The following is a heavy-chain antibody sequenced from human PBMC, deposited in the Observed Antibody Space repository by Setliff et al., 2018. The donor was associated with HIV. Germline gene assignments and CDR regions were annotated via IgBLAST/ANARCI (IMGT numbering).Heavy chain of an antibody. V-gene: IGHV3-7*03. CDR2: IEQDGSEK. CDR1: GFSLSYYR. D-gene: IGHD3-10*01. Sequence: PGGSLRLSCAASGFSLSYYRMNWVRQAPGKGLEWVANIEQDGSEKYYVDSVKGRFTISRDITKNSLYLQMDSLRAEDTAVYYCARVVDTSGGHWGSFYRYMDVWGKGTTVTVSS. CDR3: ARVVDTSGGHWGSFYRYMDV. J-gene: IGHJ6*03.